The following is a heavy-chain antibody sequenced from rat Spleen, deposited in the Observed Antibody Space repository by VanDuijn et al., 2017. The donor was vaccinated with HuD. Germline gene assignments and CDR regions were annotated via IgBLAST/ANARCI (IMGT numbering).Heavy chain of an antibody. V-gene: IGHV5-7*01. D-gene: IGHD1-12*03. CDR2: ITWGGSNT. Sequence: EVQLVESGGGLVQPGRSLKLSCAASGFTFDDYGMAWVRQAPKNGLEWVASITWGGSNTFYTDNVKGRFTISRNNAKNALYLQMSNLRSEDTAIYYCTRGDYYYDGYSYWYFDFWGPGTMVTVSS. CDR1: GFTFDDYG. CDR3: TRGDYYYDGYSYWYFDF. J-gene: IGHJ1*01.